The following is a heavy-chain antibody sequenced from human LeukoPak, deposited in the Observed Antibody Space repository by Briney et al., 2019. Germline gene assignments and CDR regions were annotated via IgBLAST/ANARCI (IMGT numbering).Heavy chain of an antibody. CDR1: GFTCSSYE. J-gene: IGHJ2*01. CDR2: ISSSGSTL. D-gene: IGHD1-1*01. V-gene: IGHV3-48*01. CDR3: ARPPARYDTDGYFDL. Sequence: GGSLRLSCAVPGFTCSSYEMNWVRQAPGKGLEWVSYISSSGSTLYYADSVKGQFTISRENSKNTLYLKMNSLRPEDTAVYYCARPPARYDTDGYFDLWGGGTLVTVSS.